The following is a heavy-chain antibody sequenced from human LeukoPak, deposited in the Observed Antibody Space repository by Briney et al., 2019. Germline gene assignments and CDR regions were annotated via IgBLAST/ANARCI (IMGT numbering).Heavy chain of an antibody. V-gene: IGHV3-30*18. Sequence: PGGSLRLSCAASGFTFSSYGMHWVRQAPGKGLEWVAVISYDGSNKYYADSVKGRFTISRDNSKNTLYLQMNSLRAEATAVCYCAKDEGQQQLEYYFDYWGQGTLVTVSS. CDR3: AKDEGQQQLEYYFDY. CDR2: ISYDGSNK. D-gene: IGHD6-13*01. J-gene: IGHJ4*02. CDR1: GFTFSSYG.